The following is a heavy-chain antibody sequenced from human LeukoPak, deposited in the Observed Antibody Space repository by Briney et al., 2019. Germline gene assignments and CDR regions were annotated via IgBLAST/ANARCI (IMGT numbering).Heavy chain of an antibody. CDR3: ARDYRGTYPPGYFDY. J-gene: IGHJ4*02. CDR2: IYYSGST. CDR1: GGSISSSSYY. V-gene: IGHV4-39*07. Sequence: SETLSLTCTVSGGSISSSSYYWGWIRQPPGKGLEWIGSIYYSGSTYYNPSLKSRVTISVDTSKNQFSLNLSSLTAADTAVYYCARDYRGTYPPGYFDYWGQGTLVTVSS. D-gene: IGHD3-16*02.